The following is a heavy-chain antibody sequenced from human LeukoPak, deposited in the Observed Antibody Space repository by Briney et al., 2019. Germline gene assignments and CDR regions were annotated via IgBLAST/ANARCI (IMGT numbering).Heavy chain of an antibody. Sequence: SEALSLTCTVSGDSVSSNPNYWTWIRQPPGKGLEWIGEINHSGSTNYNPSLKSRVTISVDTSKNQFSLKLSSVTAADTAVYYCARGRLRYFDWLENWFDPWGQGTLVPVSS. CDR2: INHSGST. CDR1: GDSVSSNPNY. V-gene: IGHV4-39*07. D-gene: IGHD3-9*01. J-gene: IGHJ5*02. CDR3: ARGRLRYFDWLENWFDP.